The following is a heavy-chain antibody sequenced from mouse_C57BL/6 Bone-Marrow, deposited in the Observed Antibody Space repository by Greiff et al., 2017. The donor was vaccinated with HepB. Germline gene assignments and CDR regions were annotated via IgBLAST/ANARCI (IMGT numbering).Heavy chain of an antibody. CDR2: IHPNSGST. CDR3: ARWDLLHAMDY. J-gene: IGHJ4*01. V-gene: IGHV1-64*01. CDR1: GYTFTSYW. Sequence: QVQLQQPGAELVKPGASVKLSCKASGYTFTSYWMHWVKQRPGQGLEWIGMIHPNSGSTNYNEKFKSKATLTVDKSSSTAYMQLSSLTSEDSAVYYCARWDLLHAMDYWGQRTSVTVSS. D-gene: IGHD2-10*01.